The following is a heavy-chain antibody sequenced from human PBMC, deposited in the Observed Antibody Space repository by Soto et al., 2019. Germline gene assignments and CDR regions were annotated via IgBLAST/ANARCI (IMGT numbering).Heavy chain of an antibody. CDR1: VFNFGNFG. D-gene: IGHD5-12*01. CDR3: ARGLRGVLDY. V-gene: IGHV3-33*01. Sequence: GGSLRLSCVASVFNFGNFGMHWVRQAPGKGLEWLTVISNDENIKQDSVRGRFAIARDNSKNTLYLHLTSLRAEDTAIYYCARGLRGVLDYWGQGTLVTVSS. CDR2: ISNDENIK. J-gene: IGHJ4*02.